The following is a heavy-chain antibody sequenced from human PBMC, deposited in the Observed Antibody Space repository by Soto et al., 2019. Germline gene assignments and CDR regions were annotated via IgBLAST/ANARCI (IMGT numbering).Heavy chain of an antibody. CDR2: IYYSGST. V-gene: IGHV4-31*03. J-gene: IGHJ5*02. CDR1: GGSISSGGYY. D-gene: IGHD6-19*01. Sequence: QVQLQESGPGLVKPSHTLSLTCTVSGGSISSGGYYWSWIRQHPGKGLEWIGYIYYSGSTYYNPSLKSRVTVSVDTSKNQFSLKLSSVTGADTAVYYCARSAVAGELNWFDPWGQGTLVTVSS. CDR3: ARSAVAGELNWFDP.